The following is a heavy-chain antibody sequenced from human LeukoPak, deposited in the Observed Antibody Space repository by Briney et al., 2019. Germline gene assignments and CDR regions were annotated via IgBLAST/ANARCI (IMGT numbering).Heavy chain of an antibody. CDR3: AKDPSYYGSGSPNWFDP. Sequence: GGPLRLSCAASGFTFSDYNMRWIGQAPGKGLEWVSSISRSGSTKYYADSVKGRFTISRDNAKNSLFLQMNSLRAEDTAEYYCAKDPSYYGSGSPNWFDPWGQGTLVTVSS. V-gene: IGHV3-11*01. CDR1: GFTFSDYN. CDR2: ISRSGSTK. J-gene: IGHJ5*02. D-gene: IGHD3-10*01.